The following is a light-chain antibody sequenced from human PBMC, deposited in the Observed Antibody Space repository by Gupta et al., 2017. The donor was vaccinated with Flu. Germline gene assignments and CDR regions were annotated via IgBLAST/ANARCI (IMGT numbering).Light chain of an antibody. J-gene: IGKJ5*01. CDR1: QYISSG. CDR2: AAS. CDR3: QHTNSFPIT. V-gene: IGKV1D-12*01. Sequence: DIKMTQSPSSVSASVGDRVNITCRASQYISSGLAWYQQKPGTAPKLLISAASSLESGVPSRFSGSGSGTDFTLIINSREPEDFAAYYCQHTNSFPITFGQGTQVDIK.